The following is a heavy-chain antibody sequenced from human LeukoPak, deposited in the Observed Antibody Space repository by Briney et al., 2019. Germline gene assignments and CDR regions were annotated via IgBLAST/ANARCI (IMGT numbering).Heavy chain of an antibody. D-gene: IGHD6-19*01. Sequence: PGGSLRLPCAASGFTFSNYWMSWVRQAPGKGVEWVANIKQDGSEKYYVDSVKGRFTISRDNAKNSLYLQMNSLRAEDTALYYCAREAGTGEYWGQGTLVTVSS. J-gene: IGHJ4*02. CDR1: GFTFSNYW. V-gene: IGHV3-7*01. CDR2: IKQDGSEK. CDR3: AREAGTGEY.